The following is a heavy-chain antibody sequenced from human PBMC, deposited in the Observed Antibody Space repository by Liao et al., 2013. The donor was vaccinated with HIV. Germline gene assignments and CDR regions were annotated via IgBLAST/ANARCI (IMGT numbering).Heavy chain of an antibody. J-gene: IGHJ4*02. CDR1: GGSISGYY. CDR3: ARRPSYYGSGNYYWYFDY. D-gene: IGHD3-10*01. V-gene: IGHV4-59*12. Sequence: QVQLQESGPGLVKPSETLSLTCTVSGGSISGYYWSWIRQPPGKGLEWIGYIYYSGTTNYNPSLKSRVTISVDTSKNQFSLNLSSVTAADTAVYCCARRPSYYGSGNYYWYFDYWAREPWSPSPQ. CDR2: IYYSGTT.